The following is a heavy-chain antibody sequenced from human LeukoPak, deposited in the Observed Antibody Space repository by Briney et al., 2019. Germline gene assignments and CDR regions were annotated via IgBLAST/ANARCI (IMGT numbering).Heavy chain of an antibody. Sequence: GGSLRLSCAASGFTFSNYAMTWVRQAPGKGLEWVSILSDSGVYTYYADSVKGRFTISRDNSKNTLYLQMNSLRAEDTAVYYCAKDPAYCGGDCYVDYWGQGTLVTVSS. V-gene: IGHV3-23*01. CDR1: GFTFSNYA. CDR3: AKDPAYCGGDCYVDY. D-gene: IGHD2-21*02. J-gene: IGHJ4*02. CDR2: LSDSGVYT.